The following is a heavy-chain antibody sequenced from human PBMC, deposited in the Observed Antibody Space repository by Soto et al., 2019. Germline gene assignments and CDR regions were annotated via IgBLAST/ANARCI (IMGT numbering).Heavy chain of an antibody. V-gene: IGHV1-69*13. CDR2: IIPIFGTA. J-gene: IGHJ4*02. Sequence: GASVKVSCKASGGTFSSYAISWVRQAPGQGLEWMGGIIPIFGTANYAQKFQGRVTITADESTSTAYMELSSLRSEDTAVYYCARDRGAKYYDSSGYLDYWGQGTLVTVSS. CDR1: GGTFSSYA. D-gene: IGHD3-22*01. CDR3: ARDRGAKYYDSSGYLDY.